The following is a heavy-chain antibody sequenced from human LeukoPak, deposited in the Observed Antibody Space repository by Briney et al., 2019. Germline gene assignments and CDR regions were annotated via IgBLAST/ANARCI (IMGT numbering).Heavy chain of an antibody. CDR2: IIPIFGTA. CDR3: ARVGGSAGTTMGFDY. CDR1: GGTFSSYA. J-gene: IGHJ4*02. D-gene: IGHD6-13*01. Sequence: ASVKVSCKASGGTFSSYAISWVRQAPGQGREWMGRIIPIFGTANYARKFQGRVTITTDESTSTAYMELSSLRSEDTAVYYCARVGGSAGTTMGFDYWGQGTLVTVSS. V-gene: IGHV1-69*05.